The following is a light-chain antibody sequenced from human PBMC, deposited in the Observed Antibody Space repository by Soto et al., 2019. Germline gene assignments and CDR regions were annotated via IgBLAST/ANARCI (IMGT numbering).Light chain of an antibody. CDR2: EAS. CDR3: WSYGSNTEV. V-gene: IGLV2-23*01. Sequence: QSALTQPASVSGSVGQSITISCTGSSTYVGVSWYQHLPGKAPKLLIYEASKRPSGVSDRFSGSKSANTASLTISGLQAEDEGDYYCWSYGSNTEVFGGGTQLTVL. J-gene: IGLJ2*01. CDR1: STYVG.